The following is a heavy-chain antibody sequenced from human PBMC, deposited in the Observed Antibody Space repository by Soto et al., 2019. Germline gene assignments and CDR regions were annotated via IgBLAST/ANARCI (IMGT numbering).Heavy chain of an antibody. CDR2: ISGGGDST. V-gene: IGHV3-23*01. CDR3: AKDESTGYVELY. Sequence: PGGSLRLSCAASGLRLRNFAMNWVRQAPGKGLECISTISGGGDSTYYADSVRGRFTVSRDDSKNTVYLQMNSLRADDTALYYCAKDESTGYVELYWGLGTLVTVYS. D-gene: IGHD3-22*01. CDR1: GLRLRNFA. J-gene: IGHJ4*02.